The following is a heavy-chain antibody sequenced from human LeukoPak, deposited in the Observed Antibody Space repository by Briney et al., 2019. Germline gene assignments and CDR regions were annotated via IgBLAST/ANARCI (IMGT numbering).Heavy chain of an antibody. J-gene: IGHJ4*02. CDR2: ISGSGGST. V-gene: IGHV3-23*01. CDR1: GFTFSSYA. Sequence: PGGSLRLSCAASGFTFSSYAMSWVRQAPGKGLERVSAISGSGGSTYYADSVKGRFTISRDNSKNTLYLQMNSLRAEDTAVYYCATSPDGQQLVNYYFDYWGQGTLVTVSS. CDR3: ATSPDGQQLVNYYFDY. D-gene: IGHD6-13*01.